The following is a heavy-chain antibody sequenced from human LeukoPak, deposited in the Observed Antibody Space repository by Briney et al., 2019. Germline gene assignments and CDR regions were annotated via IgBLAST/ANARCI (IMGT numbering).Heavy chain of an antibody. CDR1: GFTFSSYA. Sequence: GRSLRLSCAASGFTFSSYAMHLVRQAPGKGLEWVAVISYDGSNKYYADSVKGRFTISRDNSKNTLYLQMNSLRAEDTAVYYCARDLGDSADYWGQGTLVTVSS. V-gene: IGHV3-30-3*01. CDR2: ISYDGSNK. CDR3: ARDLGDSADY. J-gene: IGHJ4*02. D-gene: IGHD2-21*02.